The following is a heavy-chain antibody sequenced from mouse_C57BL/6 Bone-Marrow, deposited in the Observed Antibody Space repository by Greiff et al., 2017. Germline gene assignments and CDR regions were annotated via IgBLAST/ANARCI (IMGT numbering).Heavy chain of an antibody. CDR3: TRPGSSYDLDY. Sequence: EVKVEESGGGLVQPGGSMKLSCAASGFTFSDAWMDWVRQSPEKGLEWVAEIRNKANNHATYYAESVKGRFTISRDDSKSSVYLQRNSLRAEDTGIYYCTRPGSSYDLDYWGQGTTLTVSS. J-gene: IGHJ2*01. CDR2: IRNKANNHAT. CDR1: GFTFSDAW. D-gene: IGHD1-1*01. V-gene: IGHV6-6*01.